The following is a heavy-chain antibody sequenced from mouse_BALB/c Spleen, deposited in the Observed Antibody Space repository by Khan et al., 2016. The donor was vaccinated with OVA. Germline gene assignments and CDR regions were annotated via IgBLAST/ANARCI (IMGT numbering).Heavy chain of an antibody. V-gene: IGHV3-2*02. CDR2: ISYSGST. CDR3: ARGRAY. CDR1: GYSITSDYA. Sequence: VQLQESGPGLVKPSQSLSLTCTVTGYSITSDYAWNWIRQFPGNKLEWMGYISYSGSTSYTPSLKSRISITRDQSKNQLFLQLNSVTSEDTATYYCARGRAYWGQGTLVTVSA. D-gene: IGHD3-3*01. J-gene: IGHJ3*01.